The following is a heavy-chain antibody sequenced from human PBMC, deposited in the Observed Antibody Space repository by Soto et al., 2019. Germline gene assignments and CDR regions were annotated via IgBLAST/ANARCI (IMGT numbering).Heavy chain of an antibody. CDR3: ARVAAARGTRYER. D-gene: IGHD3-16*01. Sequence: TLSLTCTVSGGTISSGGYYWSWIRQHPGKGLEWIGYSYYSGSTYYNPSLKSRVTISVDTSKNHFSLKLSSVTAADTAVYYCARVAAARGTRYERWGQRTLVIVSS. CDR2: SYYSGST. V-gene: IGHV4-31*03. CDR1: GGTISSGGYY. J-gene: IGHJ1*01.